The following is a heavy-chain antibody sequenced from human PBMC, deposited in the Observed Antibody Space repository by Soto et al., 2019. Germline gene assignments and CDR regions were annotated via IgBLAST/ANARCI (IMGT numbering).Heavy chain of an antibody. Sequence: SGTLSLTCTVSGGSMRNYFWTWIRQPPGKGLEGIGYIHYSGTTSFFPSYNPSLRSRVTISEATSKNQFSLKWLSVTTADTAVYVWAAGEASSRNLAPYNLDFWGQGTLVTSPQ. D-gene: IGHD6-13*01. CDR3: AAGEASSRNLAPYNLDF. J-gene: IGHJ4*02. V-gene: IGHV4-59*01. CDR2: IHYSGTT. CDR1: GGSMRNYF.